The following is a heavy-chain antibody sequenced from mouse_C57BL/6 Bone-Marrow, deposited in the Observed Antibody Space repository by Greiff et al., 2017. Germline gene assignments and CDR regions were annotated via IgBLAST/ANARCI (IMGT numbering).Heavy chain of an antibody. Sequence: EVKLVESGGGLVKPGGSLKLSCAASGFTFSDYGMHWVRQAPEKGLEWVAYISSGSSTIYYADTVKGRFTISRDNAKNTLFLQMTSLRSEDTAMYYCARVMTTVVGGFDYWGQGTTLTVSS. CDR3: ARVMTTVVGGFDY. J-gene: IGHJ2*01. CDR1: GFTFSDYG. V-gene: IGHV5-17*01. CDR2: ISSGSSTI. D-gene: IGHD1-1*01.